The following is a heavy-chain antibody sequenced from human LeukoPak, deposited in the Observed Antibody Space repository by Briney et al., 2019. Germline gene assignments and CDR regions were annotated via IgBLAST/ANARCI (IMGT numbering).Heavy chain of an antibody. V-gene: IGHV4-34*01. D-gene: IGHD6-13*01. J-gene: IGHJ4*02. Sequence: PSETLSLTCAVYGGSFSGYYWSWIRQPPGKGLEWIGEINHSGSTNYNPSLKSRVTISVDTSKNQFSLKLSSATAADTAVYYCARGEYSSSYSDYWGQGTLVTVSS. CDR1: GGSFSGYY. CDR2: INHSGST. CDR3: ARGEYSSSYSDY.